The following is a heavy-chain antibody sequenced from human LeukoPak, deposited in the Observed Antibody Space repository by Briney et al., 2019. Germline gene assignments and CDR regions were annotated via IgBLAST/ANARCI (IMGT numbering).Heavy chain of an antibody. Sequence: GGSLRLSCAASGFTFSSYAMSWVRQAPGKGLEWVSTISGSGGSTYYADSVKGRFTISRDNSKNTLYLQMNSLRAEDTAVYYCARAIAVAGPPFDYRGQGTLVTVSS. CDR3: ARAIAVAGPPFDY. V-gene: IGHV3-23*01. D-gene: IGHD6-19*01. CDR1: GFTFSSYA. CDR2: ISGSGGST. J-gene: IGHJ4*02.